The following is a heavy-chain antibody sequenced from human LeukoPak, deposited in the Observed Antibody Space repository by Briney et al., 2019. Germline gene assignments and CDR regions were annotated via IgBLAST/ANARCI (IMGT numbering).Heavy chain of an antibody. CDR2: ISAYNGNT. J-gene: IGHJ4*02. Sequence: GASVKLSCKSSGYTFTSYGISWVRQAPAQGLEWMGWISAYNGNTNYAQKLQGRVTLTTDTSTSTAYMELRSLRSDDTAVYYCARALQGNYDSSGYYPSVDYWGQGTLVTVSS. V-gene: IGHV1-18*01. D-gene: IGHD3-22*01. CDR1: GYTFTSYG. CDR3: ARALQGNYDSSGYYPSVDY.